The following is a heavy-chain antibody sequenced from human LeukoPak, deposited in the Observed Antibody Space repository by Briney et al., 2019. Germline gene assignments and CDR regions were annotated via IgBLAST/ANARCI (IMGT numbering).Heavy chain of an antibody. J-gene: IGHJ1*01. CDR1: GGTFSSYA. CDR2: IIPIFGTT. Sequence: GASVKVSCKASGGTFSSYAISWVRQAPGQGLEWMGGIIPIFGTTNYAQNFQGRVTITADESTSTAYMELSSLRSEDTAVYYCARSRELLGCFQHWGQGTLVTVSS. V-gene: IGHV1-69*13. D-gene: IGHD1-26*01. CDR3: ARSRELLGCFQH.